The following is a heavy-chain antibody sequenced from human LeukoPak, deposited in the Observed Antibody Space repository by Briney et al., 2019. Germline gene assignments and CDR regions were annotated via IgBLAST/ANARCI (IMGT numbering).Heavy chain of an antibody. V-gene: IGHV3-20*04. Sequence: GGSLRLSCAASGFTFDDYGMSWVRQAPGKGLEWVFGINWNGGSTGYADSVKGRFTISRDNAKNSLYLQMNSLRAEDTALYYCARDLSRRDGYNFYYWGQGTLVTVSS. CDR2: INWNGGST. D-gene: IGHD5-24*01. J-gene: IGHJ4*02. CDR1: GFTFDDYG. CDR3: ARDLSRRDGYNFYY.